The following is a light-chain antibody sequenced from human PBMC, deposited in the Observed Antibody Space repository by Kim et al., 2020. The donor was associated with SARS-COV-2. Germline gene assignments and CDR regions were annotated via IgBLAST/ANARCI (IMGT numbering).Light chain of an antibody. CDR3: AAWDDRLSGWV. J-gene: IGLJ3*02. CDR2: RND. Sequence: QSVLTQPPSASGTPGQRVTISCTGSSSNIGSKYVNWYQQLPETAPRLLIYRNDQRPSGVPDRFSGSVSGTSASLAITALRSEDEADYYCAAWDDRLSGWVFGGGTQLTVL. V-gene: IGLV1-47*01. CDR1: SSNIGSKY.